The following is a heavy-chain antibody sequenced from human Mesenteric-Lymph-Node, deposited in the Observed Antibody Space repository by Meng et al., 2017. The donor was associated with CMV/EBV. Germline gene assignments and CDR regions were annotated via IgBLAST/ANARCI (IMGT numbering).Heavy chain of an antibody. CDR1: GGPISSYY. Sequence: SETLSLTCTVSGGPISSYYWSWIRQPPGKGLEWIGYMSGIGRTNYNPSLKSRVTISADTSKNQLSLHLSSVTAADTAVYYCARQQLLNWFDPWGQGTLVTVSS. CDR2: MSGIGRT. V-gene: IGHV4-59*01. D-gene: IGHD6-13*01. CDR3: ARQQLLNWFDP. J-gene: IGHJ5*02.